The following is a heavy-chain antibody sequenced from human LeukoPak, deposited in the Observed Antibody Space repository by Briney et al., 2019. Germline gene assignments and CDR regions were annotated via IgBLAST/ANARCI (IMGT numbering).Heavy chain of an antibody. V-gene: IGHV3-9*01. CDR3: AKAGRDYYYYMDV. Sequence: PGGSLRLSCAASGFTFDDYAMHWVRQAPGKGLEWVSGISWNSGSIGYADSVKGRFTISRDNAKNSLYLQMNRLRAEDTALYYCAKAGRDYYYYMDVWGKGTTVTASS. J-gene: IGHJ6*03. CDR1: GFTFDDYA. CDR2: ISWNSGSI.